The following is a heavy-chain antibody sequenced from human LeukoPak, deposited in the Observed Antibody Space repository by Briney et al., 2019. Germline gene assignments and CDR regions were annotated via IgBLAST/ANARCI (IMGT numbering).Heavy chain of an antibody. V-gene: IGHV3-48*01. CDR3: ARFRTWGDKAFDY. D-gene: IGHD2-21*02. CDR1: GFTFSRYS. CDR2: ISSNSNTI. J-gene: IGHJ4*02. Sequence: GGSLRLSCADSGFTFSRYSMNWARQAPGKGLEWVSYISSNSNTIYYADSVKGRFTISRDSAKNSLYLQMNSLRAEDTAVYYCARFRTWGDKAFDYWGQGTLVTVSS.